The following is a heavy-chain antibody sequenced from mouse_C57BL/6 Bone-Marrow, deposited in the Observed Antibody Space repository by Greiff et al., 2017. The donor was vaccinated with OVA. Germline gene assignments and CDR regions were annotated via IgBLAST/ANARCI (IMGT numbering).Heavy chain of an antibody. CDR1: GFTFSSYA. D-gene: IGHD2-1*01. V-gene: IGHV5-4*01. J-gene: IGHJ3*01. CDR3: SRLSSDYCNFRFSF. CDR2: ISDGGSYT. Sequence: EVQLVESGGGLVKPGGSLKLSCAASGFTFSSYAMSWVRQTPEKRLEWVATISDGGSYTYYPDNVKGRFTISRDNAKNNLYLQMSHLKSEDTAMYYCSRLSSDYCNFRFSFWGPGTLVTCSA.